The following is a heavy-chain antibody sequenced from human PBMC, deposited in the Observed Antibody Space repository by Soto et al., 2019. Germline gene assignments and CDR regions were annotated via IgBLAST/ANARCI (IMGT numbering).Heavy chain of an antibody. Sequence: GGTLSLSCAVSGFTFSSNGMHWVRMAQGTGLERVAVISYVGSNKYYADSVKGRFTISRDNSKNTLYLQMNSLRAEDTAVYYCAKYFRSSWLGGTFMSCPTTFDYWGQGALVTVSS. V-gene: IGHV3-30*18. CDR3: AKYFRSSWLGGTFMSCPTTFDY. D-gene: IGHD6-13*01. CDR1: GFTFSSNG. J-gene: IGHJ4*02. CDR2: ISYVGSNK.